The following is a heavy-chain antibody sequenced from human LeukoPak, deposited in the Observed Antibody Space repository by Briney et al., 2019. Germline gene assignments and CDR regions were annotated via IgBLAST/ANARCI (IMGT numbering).Heavy chain of an antibody. CDR2: INPNSGGT. V-gene: IGHV1-2*02. J-gene: IGHJ4*02. Sequence: ASVKVSCKASGYTFTGYYMHWVRQAPGQGLEWMGWINPNSGGTNYAQKFQGRVTMTRDTSISTAYMEPSRLRSDDTAVYYCARDQDIVVVPPVNQLFDYWGQGTLVTVSS. CDR3: ARDQDIVVVPPVNQLFDY. CDR1: GYTFTGYY. D-gene: IGHD2-2*01.